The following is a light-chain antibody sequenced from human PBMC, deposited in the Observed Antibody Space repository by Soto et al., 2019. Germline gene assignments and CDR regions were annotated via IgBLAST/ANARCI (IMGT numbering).Light chain of an antibody. J-gene: IGKJ1*01. V-gene: IGKV2-28*01. CDR2: LGS. CDR3: MQALQTPRT. Sequence: DIVMTQSPLSLPVTPGEPASISCRSSQSLLHRNGYNYLDWDLQKPGQSPQLLIYLGSNRASGVPDRFSGSGSGTDFTLKISRVEAEDVGVYYCMQALQTPRTFGQGTKVEIK. CDR1: QSLLHRNGYNY.